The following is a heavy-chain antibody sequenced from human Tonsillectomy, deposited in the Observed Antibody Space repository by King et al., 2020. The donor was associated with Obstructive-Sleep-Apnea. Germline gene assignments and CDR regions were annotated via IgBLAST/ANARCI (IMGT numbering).Heavy chain of an antibody. CDR1: GFTFSSYG. Sequence: QLVQSGGGVVQPGRSLRLSCAASGFTFSSYGMHWVRQAPGKGLEWVAVILYGGSNKYYADSVKGRFTISRDNSKNTLYLQMTSLRAEDTAVYYCAKGVQVAARPRIDYWGQGTLVTVSS. D-gene: IGHD6-6*01. V-gene: IGHV3-30*18. J-gene: IGHJ4*02. CDR3: AKGVQVAARPRIDY. CDR2: ILYGGSNK.